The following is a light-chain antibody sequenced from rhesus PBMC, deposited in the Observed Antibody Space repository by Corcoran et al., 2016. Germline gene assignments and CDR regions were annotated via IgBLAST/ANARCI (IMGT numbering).Light chain of an antibody. J-gene: IGKJ1*01. Sequence: DIHMTQSPSSLSASVGDRVTITCRASQGISAYLSWYQQNPGKPPTRLIYATSNLESGVPSRFSGSGSGTDFTLTISSLKPEDVATYFCLQGYSTPWTFDQGTKVEIK. CDR1: QGISAY. CDR3: LQGYSTPWT. CDR2: ATS. V-gene: IGKV1-36*02.